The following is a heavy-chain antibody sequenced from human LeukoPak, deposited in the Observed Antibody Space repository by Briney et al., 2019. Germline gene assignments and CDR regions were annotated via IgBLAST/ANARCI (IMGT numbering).Heavy chain of an antibody. D-gene: IGHD6-13*01. J-gene: IGHJ6*02. V-gene: IGHV1-69*04. CDR1: GGTFSSYA. Sequence: ASVKVSFKASGGTFSSYAISWVRQALGQGLEWMGRIIPILGIANYAQKFQGRVTITADKSTSTAYMELSSLRSEDTAVYYCARVSLSSSWYGYYYYYGMDVWGQGTTVTVSS. CDR2: IIPILGIA. CDR3: ARVSLSSSWYGYYYYYGMDV.